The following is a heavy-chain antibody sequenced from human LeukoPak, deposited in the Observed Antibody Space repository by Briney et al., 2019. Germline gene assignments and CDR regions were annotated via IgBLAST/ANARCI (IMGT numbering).Heavy chain of an antibody. CDR1: GFTFSSYA. J-gene: IGHJ3*02. Sequence: GGSLRLSCAASGFTFSSYAMNWVRQAPGKGLEWVSSISSSSSYIYYADSVKGRFTISRDNAKNSLYLQMNSLRAEDTAVYYCVRGGNFYAFDIWGQGTMVTVSS. V-gene: IGHV3-21*01. D-gene: IGHD4-23*01. CDR2: ISSSSSYI. CDR3: VRGGNFYAFDI.